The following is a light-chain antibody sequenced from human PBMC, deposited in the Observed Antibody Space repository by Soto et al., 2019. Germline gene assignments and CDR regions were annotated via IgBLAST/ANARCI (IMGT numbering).Light chain of an antibody. CDR1: QSISSW. V-gene: IGKV1-5*03. CDR2: KAS. J-gene: IGKJ2*01. CDR3: QQYNSYPYT. Sequence: DIQMTQSPSTLSASVGDRVTITCRASQSISSWLAWYQQKPGKAPKLLIYKASSLESGVSSRFSGSGSGTELTITISSLQPDDFATYYCQQYNSYPYTFGQGTKLEIK.